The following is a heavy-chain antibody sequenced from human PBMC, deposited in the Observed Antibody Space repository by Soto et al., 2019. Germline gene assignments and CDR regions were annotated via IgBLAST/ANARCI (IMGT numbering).Heavy chain of an antibody. V-gene: IGHV4-31*03. CDR2: IYYSVST. J-gene: IGHJ6*02. CDR3: ARGKGPDTYGLTTIRDYSSAMDF. D-gene: IGHD5-18*01. Sequence: QVQLQGSGPRLVKPSQTLSLTCSVSGASISSSAYFWTWIRHHPGKGLEWIGYIYYSVSTSYTHLNPSLPSRVTLSVDTSKHLFSLRLTTVTAADTATYYCARGKGPDTYGLTTIRDYSSAMDFWGHGTRVIVSS. CDR1: GASISSSAYF.